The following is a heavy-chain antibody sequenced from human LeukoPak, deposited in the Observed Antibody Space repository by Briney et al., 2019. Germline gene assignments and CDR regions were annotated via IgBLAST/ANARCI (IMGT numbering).Heavy chain of an antibody. D-gene: IGHD2-2*01. CDR2: IYPGDSET. J-gene: IGHJ4*02. V-gene: IGHV5-51*01. Sequence: PGESLKISCKGSGYSFPTYWIGWVRQMPGKGLEWMGIIYPGDSETTYSPSFQGQVTISADRSITTTYLQWSSLKASDTAMYYCARGRGYCSSSRCYDFDYWGQGTLVTVSS. CDR3: ARGRGYCSSSRCYDFDY. CDR1: GYSFPTYW.